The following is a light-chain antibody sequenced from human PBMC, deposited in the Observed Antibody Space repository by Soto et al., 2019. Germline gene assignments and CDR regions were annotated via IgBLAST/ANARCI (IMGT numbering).Light chain of an antibody. J-gene: IGKJ1*01. CDR1: QSISSY. CDR2: AAS. Sequence: DIQMTQSPSSLSASVGDRVTITCRASQSISSYLNWYQQKPGKAPKLLIYAASSLQSGVPSRFSGRGSGTDFTLTISSLQPEDFETYYCQQSYSTLWTFGQGTKVEIK. CDR3: QQSYSTLWT. V-gene: IGKV1-39*01.